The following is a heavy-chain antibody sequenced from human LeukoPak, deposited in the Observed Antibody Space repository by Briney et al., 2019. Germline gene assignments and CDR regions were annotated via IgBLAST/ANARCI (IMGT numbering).Heavy chain of an antibody. J-gene: IGHJ4*02. D-gene: IGHD4-17*01. CDR2: INHSGST. V-gene: IGHV4-34*01. CDR1: GGSFSGYY. Sequence: PSETLSLTCAVYGGSFSGYYWSWIRQPLGKGLEWIGGINHSGSTNYNPSLKSRVTISVDTSKNQFSLKLSSVTAADTAVYYCARREDYGDYGVYYFDYWGQGTLVTVSS. CDR3: ARREDYGDYGVYYFDY.